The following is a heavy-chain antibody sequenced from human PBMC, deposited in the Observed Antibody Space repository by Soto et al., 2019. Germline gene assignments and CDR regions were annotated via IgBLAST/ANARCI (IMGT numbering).Heavy chain of an antibody. Sequence: SETLSLTCTVSGGSISSSSYYWGWIRQPPGKEMEGIGSNYYSGSTYYNPSLKSRVTISVDTSMNQFSLKLISVTAADTSVYYCACIFSGGYGYGFYYYGMDVWGQGTTVT. D-gene: IGHD5-18*01. V-gene: IGHV4-39*01. CDR2: NYYSGST. CDR3: ACIFSGGYGYGFYYYGMDV. J-gene: IGHJ6*02. CDR1: GGSISSSSYY.